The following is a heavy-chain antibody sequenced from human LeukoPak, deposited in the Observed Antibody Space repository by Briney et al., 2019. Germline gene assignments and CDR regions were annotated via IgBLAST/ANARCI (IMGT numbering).Heavy chain of an antibody. CDR1: GFTFSTYA. V-gene: IGHV3-23*01. J-gene: IGHJ4*02. CDR2: IGGSGDFT. CDR3: ARGRVAVAY. Sequence: PGGSLRLSCAASGFTFSTYAMSWVRQAPGKGLEWVSAIGGSGDFTYYAEYVRGRFTISRGNAQNSLYLQMNSLRAEDTAVYYCARGRVAVAYWGQGTLVTVSS. D-gene: IGHD6-19*01.